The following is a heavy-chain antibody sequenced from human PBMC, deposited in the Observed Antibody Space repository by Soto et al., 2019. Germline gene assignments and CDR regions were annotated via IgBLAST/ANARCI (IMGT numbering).Heavy chain of an antibody. CDR2: IHDSGST. CDR1: GASFRGYY. J-gene: IGHJ4*02. V-gene: IGHV4-34*01. Sequence: SETLSLTCPVYGASFRGYYWSWIRQSPGKGLEWIGEIHDSGSTHYNPSPKSRLNFSIDESLRLFCMMLTSVTVAYWAIDFCARGHGASGYDSWGQGSLVTVSS. D-gene: IGHD2-15*01. CDR3: ARGHGASGYDS.